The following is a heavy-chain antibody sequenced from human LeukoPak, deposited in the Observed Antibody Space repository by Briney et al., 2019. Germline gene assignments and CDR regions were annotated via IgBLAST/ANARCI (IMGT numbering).Heavy chain of an antibody. CDR2: ISSSSSYI. D-gene: IGHD1-26*01. J-gene: IGHJ3*02. Sequence: PGGSLRLSCAASGFTFSSYSMNWVRQAPGKGLEWVSSISSSSSYIYYADSVKGRFTISRDNAKNSLYLQMNSLRAEDTAVYYCASAYSGSYFFAFDIWGQGTMVTVSS. V-gene: IGHV3-21*01. CDR3: ASAYSGSYFFAFDI. CDR1: GFTFSSYS.